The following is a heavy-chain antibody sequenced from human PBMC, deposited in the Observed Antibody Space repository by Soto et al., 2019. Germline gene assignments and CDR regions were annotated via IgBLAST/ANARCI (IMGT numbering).Heavy chain of an antibody. V-gene: IGHV3-23*01. CDR3: AKHLMTTVTKGGRDY. Sequence: EVQLLESGGGLVQPGGSLRLSCAASGFTFSSNAMSWVRQAPGKGLEWVSAISGSGATTYYADSVKGRFTISRDNSKNTLYLQMNSLRAEDRAVYYCAKHLMTTVTKGGRDYWGQGTLATVSS. CDR2: ISGSGATT. D-gene: IGHD4-17*01. CDR1: GFTFSSNA. J-gene: IGHJ4*02.